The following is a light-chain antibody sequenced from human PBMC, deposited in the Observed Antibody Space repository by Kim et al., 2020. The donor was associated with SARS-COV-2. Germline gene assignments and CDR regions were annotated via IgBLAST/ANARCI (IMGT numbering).Light chain of an antibody. V-gene: IGKV2-28*01. J-gene: IGKJ4*01. Sequence: DIVMTQSPLSLPVTPGEPASISCRSSQSLLHINGYNYLDWYLQKPGQSPQLLIYLGSHRASGVPDRFSGSGSGADFTLKISRVEAEDFGVYYCMQTLQTRLTFGGGTRVDIK. CDR3: MQTLQTRLT. CDR2: LGS. CDR1: QSLLHINGYNY.